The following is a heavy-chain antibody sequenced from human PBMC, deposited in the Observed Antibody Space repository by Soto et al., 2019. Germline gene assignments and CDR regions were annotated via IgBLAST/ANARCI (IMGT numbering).Heavy chain of an antibody. J-gene: IGHJ2*01. CDR3: ARGVAVAGTQGWYFDL. V-gene: IGHV1-69*06. D-gene: IGHD6-19*01. CDR2: IIPIFGTA. Sequence: QVQLVQSGAEVKKPGSSVKVSCKASGGTFSSYAISWVRQAPGQGLEWMGGIIPIFGTANYAQKFQGRVTITANKSTSTDYMELSSLRSEDTAVYYCARGVAVAGTQGWYFDLWGRGTLVTVSS. CDR1: GGTFSSYA.